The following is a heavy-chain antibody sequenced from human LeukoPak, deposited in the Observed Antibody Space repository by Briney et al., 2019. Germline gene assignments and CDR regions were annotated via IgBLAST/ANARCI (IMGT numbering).Heavy chain of an antibody. CDR2: IRSDGSNK. Sequence: GGSLRLSCAASGFTFSSYGMHWVRQAPGKGLEWVAFIRSDGSNKYYADSVKGRFTISRDNSKNTLYLQMNSVRAEDTAVYYCAKDSRNLPFDYWGQGTLVTVSS. D-gene: IGHD1-14*01. CDR1: GFTFSSYG. V-gene: IGHV3-30*02. CDR3: AKDSRNLPFDY. J-gene: IGHJ4*02.